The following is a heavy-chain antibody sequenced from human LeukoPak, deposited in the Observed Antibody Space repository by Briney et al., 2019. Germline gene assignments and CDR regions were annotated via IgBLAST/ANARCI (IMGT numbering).Heavy chain of an antibody. D-gene: IGHD3-10*01. V-gene: IGHV1-2*02. CDR3: ARAIYYGSGSYFDY. CDR2: INPNSGGT. Sequence: ASVKVSCKASGYTFTGYYMHWVRQAPGQGLEWMGWINPNSGGTNYAQKFQGRVTMTRDTSISTAYMELRSLRSDDTAVYYCARAIYYGSGSYFDYWGQGTLVTVSS. CDR1: GYTFTGYY. J-gene: IGHJ4*02.